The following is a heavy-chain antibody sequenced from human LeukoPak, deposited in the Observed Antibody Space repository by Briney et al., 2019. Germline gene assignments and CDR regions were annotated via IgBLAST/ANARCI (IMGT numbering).Heavy chain of an antibody. Sequence: GGSLRLSCAASGFTFSDYYMSWIRQAPGKGLEWVSYISSSGSTIYYADSVKGRFTISRDNAKNSLYLQMNSLRAEDTAVYYCAGAPAAGDFDYWGQGTLVTVSS. V-gene: IGHV3-11*01. CDR2: ISSSGSTI. CDR3: AGAPAAGDFDY. CDR1: GFTFSDYY. J-gene: IGHJ4*02. D-gene: IGHD6-13*01.